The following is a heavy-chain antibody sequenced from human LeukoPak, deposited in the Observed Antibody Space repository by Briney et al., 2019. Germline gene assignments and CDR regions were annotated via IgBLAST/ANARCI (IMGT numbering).Heavy chain of an antibody. D-gene: IGHD1-26*01. CDR3: ARYSGSYEVNYYYYYGMDV. Sequence: PGGSLRLSCAVSGFTVSSNYMSWVRQAPGKGLEWVSLIYSDGSTYYADSVKGRFTISRDNSKNTLYLQVNSLRAEDTAVYYCARYSGSYEVNYYYYYGMDVWGQGTTVTVSS. CDR2: IYSDGST. V-gene: IGHV3-53*01. J-gene: IGHJ6*02. CDR1: GFTVSSNY.